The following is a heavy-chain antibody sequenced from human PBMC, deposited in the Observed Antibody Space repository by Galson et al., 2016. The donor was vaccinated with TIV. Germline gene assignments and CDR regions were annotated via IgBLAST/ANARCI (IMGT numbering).Heavy chain of an antibody. V-gene: IGHV3-11*04. CDR3: VCGANSAEK. CDR1: GFRFSGYY. J-gene: IGHJ4*02. CDR2: ISYDSVAI. D-gene: IGHD4/OR15-4a*01. Sequence: SLRLSCAASGFRFSGYYMSWIRQSPGKGLEWLSYISYDSVAIKYADSVEGRFTISRDNAKGSLNLKMKSLRAEDTAVYYCVCGANSAEKWGLGTQVTVSS.